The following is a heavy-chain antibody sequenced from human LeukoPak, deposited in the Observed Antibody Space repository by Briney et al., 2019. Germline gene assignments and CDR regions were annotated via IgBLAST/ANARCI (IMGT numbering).Heavy chain of an antibody. J-gene: IGHJ4*02. CDR2: IYYSGST. Sequence: EWIGYIYYSGSTNYNPSLKSRVTISVDTSKNQFSLKLSSVTAADTAVYYCASLYGDYVHWGQGTLVTVSS. D-gene: IGHD4-17*01. V-gene: IGHV4-59*01. CDR3: ASLYGDYVH.